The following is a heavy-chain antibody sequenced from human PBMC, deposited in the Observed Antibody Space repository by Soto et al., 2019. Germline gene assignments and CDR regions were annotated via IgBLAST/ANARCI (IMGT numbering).Heavy chain of an antibody. J-gene: IGHJ5*02. CDR2: INHSGST. D-gene: IGHD3-3*01. Sequence: SETLSLTCAVYGGSFSGYYWSWIRQPPGKGLEWIGEINHSGSTNYNPSLKSRVTISVDTSKNQFSLKLSSVTAADTAVYYCARVRHDFWDLDPWGQGTLVTVSS. V-gene: IGHV4-34*01. CDR3: ARVRHDFWDLDP. CDR1: GGSFSGYY.